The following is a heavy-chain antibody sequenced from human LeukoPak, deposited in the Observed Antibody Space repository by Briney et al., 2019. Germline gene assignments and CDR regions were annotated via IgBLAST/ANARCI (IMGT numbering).Heavy chain of an antibody. V-gene: IGHV4-59*08. CDR2: IYYSGST. Sequence: SETLSLTCTVSGGSISGYYWSWIRQPPGKGLEWIGYIYYSGSTNYNPSLKSRVTISVDSSKNQFSLKLSSVTAADTAVYFCARGPYSYDSSGAFDIWGQGTMVTVSS. CDR1: GGSISGYY. J-gene: IGHJ3*02. CDR3: ARGPYSYDSSGAFDI. D-gene: IGHD3-22*01.